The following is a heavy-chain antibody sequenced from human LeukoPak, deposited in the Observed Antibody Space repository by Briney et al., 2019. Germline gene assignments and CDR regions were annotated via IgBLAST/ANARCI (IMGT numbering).Heavy chain of an antibody. D-gene: IGHD3-22*01. CDR1: GFTFSYYT. J-gene: IGHJ4*02. Sequence: GGSLRLSWAAAGFTFSYYTMHWVRQAPGKWLEWVAVISYDGSNKYYADSVKGRFTISRDNSKTTLYLKMNSLRAEDTAVYYCARVLNYYDSSGYYFSYWGQGTLVTVSS. V-gene: IGHV3-30-3*01. CDR3: ARVLNYYDSSGYYFSY. CDR2: ISYDGSNK.